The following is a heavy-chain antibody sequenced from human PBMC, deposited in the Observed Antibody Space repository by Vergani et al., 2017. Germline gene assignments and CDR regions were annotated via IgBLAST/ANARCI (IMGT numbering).Heavy chain of an antibody. CDR1: GFTFSSYA. D-gene: IGHD4-17*01. V-gene: IGHV3-23*01. CDR2: ISGSGGNT. CDR3: ARLSKHCGDCVGDSRFDP. J-gene: IGHJ5*02. Sequence: EVQLLESGGGLVQPGGSLRLSCGASGFTFSSYAMTWVRQAPGKGLEWVSAISGSGGNTFYTDSVKGRFTISRDNSKDTLYLQMNSLRVEDTAIYYCARLSKHCGDCVGDSRFDPWGQGTLVTVSS.